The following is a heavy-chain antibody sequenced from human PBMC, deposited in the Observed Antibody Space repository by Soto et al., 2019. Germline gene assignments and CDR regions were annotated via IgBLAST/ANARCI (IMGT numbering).Heavy chain of an antibody. J-gene: IGHJ5*02. CDR1: GGSISSSSYY. Sequence: SETLSLTCTVSGGSISSSSYYWGWIRQPPGKGLEWIGSIYYSGSTYYNPSLKSRVTISVDTSKNQFSLKLSSVTAADTAVYYCARQMWLSNWFDPWGQGTLVTVSS. CDR3: ARQMWLSNWFDP. V-gene: IGHV4-39*01. CDR2: IYYSGST. D-gene: IGHD3-22*01.